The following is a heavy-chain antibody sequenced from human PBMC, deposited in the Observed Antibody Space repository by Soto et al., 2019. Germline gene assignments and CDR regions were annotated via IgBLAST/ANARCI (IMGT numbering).Heavy chain of an antibody. CDR1: GYTFTSYG. J-gene: IGHJ5*02. D-gene: IGHD6-13*01. CDR3: ARNPLLGIAAAGYKWFDP. Sequence: QVQLVQSGAEVKKPGASVKVSCKASGYTFTSYGISWVRQAPGQGLEWMGWISAYNGNTNYAQKLQGRVTMTTDTSTSTAYMELRSLRSDDTAVYYYARNPLLGIAAAGYKWFDPWGQGTLVTVSS. V-gene: IGHV1-18*01. CDR2: ISAYNGNT.